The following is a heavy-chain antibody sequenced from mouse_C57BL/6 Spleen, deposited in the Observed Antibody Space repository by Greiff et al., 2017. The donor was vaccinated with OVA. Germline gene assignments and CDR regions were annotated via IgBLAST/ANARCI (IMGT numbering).Heavy chain of an antibody. D-gene: IGHD3-2*02. V-gene: IGHV1-54*01. CDR3: AREEDSSGYEFAY. Sequence: QVQLQQSGAELVRPGTSVKVSCKASGYAFTNYLIEWVKQRPGQGLEWIGVINPGSGGTNYNEKFKGKATLTADKSSSTAYMQLSSLTSEDSAVYFCAREEDSSGYEFAYWGQGTLVTVSA. CDR1: GYAFTNYL. J-gene: IGHJ3*01. CDR2: INPGSGGT.